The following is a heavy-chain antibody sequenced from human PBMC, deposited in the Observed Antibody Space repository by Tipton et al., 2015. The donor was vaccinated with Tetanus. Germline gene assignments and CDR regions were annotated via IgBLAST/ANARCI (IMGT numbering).Heavy chain of an antibody. CDR1: NGSLSGYF. CDR2: VNQGGST. Sequence: TLSLTCAVYNGSLSGYFWSWIRQPPGKGLEWIGDVNQGGSTNYNSTLRRRVTISLDTFKNQVSLRLSSVTAADTALYYCARMNSGNSWNYWGPGTLVTVSS. J-gene: IGHJ4*02. V-gene: IGHV4-34*01. D-gene: IGHD4-23*01. CDR3: ARMNSGNSWNY.